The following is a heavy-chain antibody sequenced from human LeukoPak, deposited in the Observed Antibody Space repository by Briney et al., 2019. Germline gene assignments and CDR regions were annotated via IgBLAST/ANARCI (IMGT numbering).Heavy chain of an antibody. CDR3: ASGPDYGDYQYYFDY. CDR2: ISYDGSNK. CDR1: GFTFSNYA. J-gene: IGHJ4*02. V-gene: IGHV3-30-3*01. D-gene: IGHD4-17*01. Sequence: PGGSLRLSCAASGFTFSNYAMHWVRQAPGKGLEWVAVISYDGSNKYYADSVKGRFTISRDNSKNTLYLQMNSLRGDDTAVYYCASGPDYGDYQYYFDYWGQGTLVTVSS.